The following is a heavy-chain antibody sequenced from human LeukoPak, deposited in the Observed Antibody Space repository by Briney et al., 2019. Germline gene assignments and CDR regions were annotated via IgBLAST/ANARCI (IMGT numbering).Heavy chain of an antibody. CDR1: GFTFTNYG. CDR3: ARAPFTYDSSGDSFDI. D-gene: IGHD3-22*01. Sequence: GGSLRLSCSASGFTFTNYGMSWVRQAPGKGLEWVSYISSSGSTIYYADSVKGRFTISRDNAKNSLYLQMNSLRAEDTAVYYCARAPFTYDSSGDSFDIWGQGTMVTVSS. J-gene: IGHJ3*02. CDR2: ISSSGSTI. V-gene: IGHV3-48*04.